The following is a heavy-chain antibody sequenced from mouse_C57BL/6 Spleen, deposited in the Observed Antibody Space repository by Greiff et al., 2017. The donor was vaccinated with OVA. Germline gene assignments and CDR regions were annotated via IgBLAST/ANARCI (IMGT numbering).Heavy chain of an antibody. Sequence: EVKLMESGGGLVKPGGSLKLSCAASGFTFSDYGMHWVRQAPEKGLEWVAYISSGSSTIYYADKVKGRFTISRDNAKNTLFLQMTSLRPEDTAMYYCSRGGDSYYAMDYWGQGTSVTVSS. CDR1: GFTFSDYG. V-gene: IGHV5-17*01. D-gene: IGHD2-13*01. CDR2: ISSGSSTI. J-gene: IGHJ4*01. CDR3: SRGGDSYYAMDY.